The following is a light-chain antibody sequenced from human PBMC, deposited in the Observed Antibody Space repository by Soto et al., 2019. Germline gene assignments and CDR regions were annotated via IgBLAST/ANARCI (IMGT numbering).Light chain of an antibody. V-gene: IGKV3-11*01. CDR2: DAS. CDR3: PQRSNWPLT. CDR1: QSVSSY. J-gene: IGKJ4*01. Sequence: EMVLTQSPATLSLSPGERATLSCRASQSVSSYLAWYQQKPGQAPRLLIYDASNRATGIPARFSGSGSGTDFTLTISSLEPEAFTVYYCPQRSNWPLTFGAGTKVEIK.